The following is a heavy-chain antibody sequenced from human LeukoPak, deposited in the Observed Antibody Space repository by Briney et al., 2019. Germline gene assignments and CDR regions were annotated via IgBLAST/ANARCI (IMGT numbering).Heavy chain of an antibody. D-gene: IGHD3-10*01. V-gene: IGHV4-59*08. CDR1: GGSISSYY. Sequence: TSETLSLTCTVSGGSISSYYWSWIRQPPGKGLEWIGYIYYSGSTNYNPSLQSRVTISLDTSKNQFSLKLTSVTAADTAVYYCARHGGVVRGEGSDAFDIWGQGTMVTVSS. CDR3: ARHGGVVRGEGSDAFDI. J-gene: IGHJ3*02. CDR2: IYYSGST.